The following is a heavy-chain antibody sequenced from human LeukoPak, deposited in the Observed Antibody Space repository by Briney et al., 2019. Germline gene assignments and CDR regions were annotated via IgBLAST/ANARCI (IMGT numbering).Heavy chain of an antibody. CDR3: ARGYPKSTVDP. Sequence: KTSETLSLTCTVSGGSITDSFWTWIRQPAGKGLEWIGRIYSSGITNCSPSLKSRVTMSVDTSKNQFSLKLSSVTAADTAVYYCARGYPKSTVDPWGQGTLVTVSS. J-gene: IGHJ5*02. CDR2: IYSSGIT. CDR1: GGSITDSF. D-gene: IGHD1-1*01. V-gene: IGHV4-4*07.